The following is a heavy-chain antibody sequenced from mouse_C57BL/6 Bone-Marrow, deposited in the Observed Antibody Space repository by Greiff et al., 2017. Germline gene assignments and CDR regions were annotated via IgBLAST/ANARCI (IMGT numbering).Heavy chain of an antibody. D-gene: IGHD1-1*01. J-gene: IGHJ4*01. Sequence: QVQLQQPGAELVKPGASVKLSCKASGYTFTSYWMQWVKPRPGQGLEWIGEIDPSDSYTNYNQKFKGKATLTVDTSSSTAYMQLSSLTSEDSAVYYCARDYYGRAMAMDYWGQGTSVTVSS. V-gene: IGHV1-50*01. CDR3: ARDYYGRAMAMDY. CDR2: IDPSDSYT. CDR1: GYTFTSYW.